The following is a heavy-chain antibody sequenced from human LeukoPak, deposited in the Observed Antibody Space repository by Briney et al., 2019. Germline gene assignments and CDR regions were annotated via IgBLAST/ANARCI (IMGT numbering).Heavy chain of an antibody. CDR1: GFTFRSYW. D-gene: IGHD5-18*01. V-gene: IGHV3-7*05. CDR3: ARCVAAIDY. Sequence: GGSLRLSCAASGFTFRSYWMTWVRQAPGKGLEWVANIKQDGSDKAYVDSVKGRFTIYRDNAKNSLYLQMNSLRAEDTAVYYCARCVAAIDYWGQGTLVTVSS. CDR2: IKQDGSDK. J-gene: IGHJ4*02.